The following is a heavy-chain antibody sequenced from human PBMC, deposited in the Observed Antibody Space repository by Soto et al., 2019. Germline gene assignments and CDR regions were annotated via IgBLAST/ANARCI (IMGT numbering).Heavy chain of an antibody. J-gene: IGHJ4*02. CDR2: MNPNNNNT. CDR3: ARGPHPYFNDY. V-gene: IGHV1-8*01. Sequence: QVQLVQSGAEVKKPGASVKVSCKASGYTFTSYDINWVRQATGQGLEWMGWMNPNNNNTGYAQKFQGSVTITRNTSISTAYMELSSLGSEDTAVYYCARGPHPYFNDYWGQGTLVTVSS. D-gene: IGHD2-8*01. CDR1: GYTFTSYD.